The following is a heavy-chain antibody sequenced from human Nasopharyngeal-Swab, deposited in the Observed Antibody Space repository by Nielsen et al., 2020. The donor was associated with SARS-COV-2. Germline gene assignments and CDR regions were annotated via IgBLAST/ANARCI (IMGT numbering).Heavy chain of an antibody. CDR3: ARGPRPAAPFNY. Sequence: VRQMPGKGLEWMGIIYPGDSGTRYSPSFQGQVTISADKSISTAYLQWSSLKASDTAMYYCARGPRPAAPFNYWGQGTLVTVSS. J-gene: IGHJ4*02. CDR2: IYPGDSGT. D-gene: IGHD2-2*01. V-gene: IGHV5-51*01.